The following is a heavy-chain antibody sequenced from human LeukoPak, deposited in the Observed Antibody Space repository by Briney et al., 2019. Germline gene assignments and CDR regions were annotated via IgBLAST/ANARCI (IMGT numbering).Heavy chain of an antibody. CDR3: AVIDPPFDH. V-gene: IGHV7-4-1*02. CDR2: INTYTGNP. CDR1: GYTFTTSA. J-gene: IGHJ4*02. Sequence: GASVKVSCKASGYTFTTSAINWVRQAPGQGLEWVGWINTYTGNPTYAQGFTGRFVFSLDTSVSTAYLQISSLKAEDTAVYYCAVIDPPFDHWGQGTLVTVSS.